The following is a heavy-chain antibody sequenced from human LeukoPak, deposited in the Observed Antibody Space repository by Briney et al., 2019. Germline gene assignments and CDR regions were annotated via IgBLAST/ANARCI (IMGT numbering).Heavy chain of an antibody. V-gene: IGHV3-30*04. CDR3: ARDRWGYSYGGD. CDR2: ISYDGSNK. CDR1: GFTFSSYA. D-gene: IGHD5-18*01. J-gene: IGHJ4*02. Sequence: GGSLRLSCAASGFTFSSYAMHWVRQAPGKGLEWVAVISYDGSNKYYADSVKGRFTISRDNSKNTLYLQMNSLRAEDTAVYYCARDRWGYSYGGDWGQGILVTVSS.